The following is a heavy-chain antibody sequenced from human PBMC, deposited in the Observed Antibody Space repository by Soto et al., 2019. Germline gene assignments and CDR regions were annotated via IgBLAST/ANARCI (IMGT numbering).Heavy chain of an antibody. CDR2: IYYSAST. V-gene: IGHV4-30-4*01. J-gene: IGHJ6*02. CDR1: GASINSGDXH. CDR3: ARDSRTPSGGMDV. Sequence: SETLSLTCTVSGASINSGDXHWTWIRQFPGKGLEWIGGIYYSASTYYNPALVSRLTISLDTSKNQFSLKLTSVTAADTAVYYCARDSRTPSGGMDVWGQGTTVTVSS.